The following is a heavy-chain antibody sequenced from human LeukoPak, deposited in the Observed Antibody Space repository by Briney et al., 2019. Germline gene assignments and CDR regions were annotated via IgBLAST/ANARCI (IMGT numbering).Heavy chain of an antibody. J-gene: IGHJ4*02. CDR3: ATILGYCSSTSCYAPFDY. CDR1: GFTFSSYA. Sequence: GGSLRLSCAASGFTFSSYAMSWVRHAPGKGLEWVSAISGSGGSTYYADSVKGRFTISRDNSKNTLYLQMNSLRAEDTAVYYCATILGYCSSTSCYAPFDYWGQGTLVTVSS. CDR2: ISGSGGST. D-gene: IGHD2-2*01. V-gene: IGHV3-23*01.